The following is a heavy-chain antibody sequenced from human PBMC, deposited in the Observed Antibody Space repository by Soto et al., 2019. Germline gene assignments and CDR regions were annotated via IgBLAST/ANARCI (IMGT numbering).Heavy chain of an antibody. V-gene: IGHV3-13*01. Sequence: EVQLVESGGGLVQPGGSLRLSCAASGFTFSSYDMHWVRQATGKGLEWVSAIGTAGDTYYPGSVKGRFTISRENAKNSLSLQMNSLRAGDTAVYYCARAAYYYGSGLDAFDIWGQGTMVTVPS. CDR1: GFTFSSYD. D-gene: IGHD3-10*01. CDR2: IGTAGDT. J-gene: IGHJ3*02. CDR3: ARAAYYYGSGLDAFDI.